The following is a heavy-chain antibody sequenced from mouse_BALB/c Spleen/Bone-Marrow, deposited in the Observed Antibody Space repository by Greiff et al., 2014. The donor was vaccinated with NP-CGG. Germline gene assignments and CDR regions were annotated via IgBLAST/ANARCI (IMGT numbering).Heavy chain of an antibody. CDR3: GRWGDGYYYAMDY. Sequence: VQLKESGPDLVKPGASVKLSCKASGYSFTGYFLNWVRQSHGKSLEWIGRINPFNGDTFYNRKFKGKATLTVDKSSTTAHMELLSLTSEDSAVYYCGRWGDGYYYAMDYWGQGTSVTVSS. J-gene: IGHJ4*01. CDR1: GYSFTGYF. D-gene: IGHD2-3*01. V-gene: IGHV1-37*01. CDR2: INPFNGDT.